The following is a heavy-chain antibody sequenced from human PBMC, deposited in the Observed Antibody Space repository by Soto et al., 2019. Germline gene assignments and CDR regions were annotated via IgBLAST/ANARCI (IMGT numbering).Heavy chain of an antibody. CDR2: ISRDGSEK. J-gene: IGHJ4*01. D-gene: IGHD6-19*01. CDR1: GFTFSNYW. V-gene: IGHV3-7*01. CDR3: TRRFGDGWYGGPDY. Sequence: EVQLVESGGGLVQPGGSLRLSCAASGFTFSNYWMNWVRQAPGKGLEWVAYISRDGSEKSYVDSVKGRLTISRDNAKKSLFLQMNSLRVEDTAVYYCTRRFGDGWYGGPDYWGQGILVTVSS.